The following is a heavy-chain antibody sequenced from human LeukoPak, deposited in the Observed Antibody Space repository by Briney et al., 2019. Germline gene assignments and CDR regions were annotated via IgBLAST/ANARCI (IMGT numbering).Heavy chain of an antibody. Sequence: GSSVKVSCKASGGTFNSYAISWVRQAPGQGLEWMGIINPSGGSTSYAQKFQGRVTMTRDMSTSTVYMELSSLRSEDTAVYYCARLIGDSGYDYSYDYWGQGTLVTVSS. CDR1: GGTFNSYA. V-gene: IGHV1-46*02. CDR3: ARLIGDSGYDYSYDY. CDR2: INPSGGST. J-gene: IGHJ4*02. D-gene: IGHD5-12*01.